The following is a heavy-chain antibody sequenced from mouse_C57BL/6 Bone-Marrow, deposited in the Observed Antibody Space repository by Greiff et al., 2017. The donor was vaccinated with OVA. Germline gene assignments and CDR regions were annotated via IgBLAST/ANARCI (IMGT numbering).Heavy chain of an antibody. Sequence: EVQGVESGGGLVKPGGSLKLSCAASGFTFSSYAMSWVRQTPEKRLEWVATISDGGSYTYYPDNVKGRFTISRDNAKNNLYLQMSHLKSEDTAMYYCARDESTVVAKGGFAYWGQGTLVTVSA. CDR2: ISDGGSYT. CDR3: ARDESTVVAKGGFAY. V-gene: IGHV5-4*01. J-gene: IGHJ3*01. CDR1: GFTFSSYA. D-gene: IGHD1-1*01.